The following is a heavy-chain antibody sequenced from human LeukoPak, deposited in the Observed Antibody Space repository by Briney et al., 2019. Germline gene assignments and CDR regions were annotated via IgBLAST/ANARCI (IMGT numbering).Heavy chain of an antibody. D-gene: IGHD3-9*01. V-gene: IGHV3-23*03. Sequence: GGSLRLSCAASGFTFGGYAISWVRQAPGKGLEWVSVIYSGGSTYYADSVKGRFTISRDNSKNTLYLQMHSLRAEDTAVYFCAKGRVLRYFDWSHWGQGTLVTVSS. J-gene: IGHJ4*02. CDR2: IYSGGST. CDR1: GFTFGGYA. CDR3: AKGRVLRYFDWSH.